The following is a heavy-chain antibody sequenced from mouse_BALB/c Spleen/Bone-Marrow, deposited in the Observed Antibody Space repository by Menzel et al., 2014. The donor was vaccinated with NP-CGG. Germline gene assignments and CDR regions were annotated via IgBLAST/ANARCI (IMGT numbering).Heavy chain of an antibody. Sequence: VQLQQSGAELVRSGASVKLSCTASGFNIKDYYMHWVKQRPEQGLEWIGWIDPENGDTEYAPKFQGKATMTADTSSNTAYLQLSSLTSEDTAVYYCASYYYGSSLFAYWGQGTLVTVSA. CDR1: GFNIKDYY. D-gene: IGHD1-1*01. J-gene: IGHJ3*01. CDR3: ASYYYGSSLFAY. V-gene: IGHV14-4*02. CDR2: IDPENGDT.